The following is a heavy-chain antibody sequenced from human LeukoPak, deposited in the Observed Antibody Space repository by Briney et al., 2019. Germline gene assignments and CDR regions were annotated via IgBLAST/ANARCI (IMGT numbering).Heavy chain of an antibody. Sequence: SQTLSLTCTVSGGSIFSSSYYWGWIRQPPGKGLEWIGSIYYRGSTYYNPSLKSRVTISVDTSKNQFSLKLSSVTAADTAVYYCARLKLAATILWAVDWFDPWGQGTLVTVSS. CDR1: GGSIFSSSYY. V-gene: IGHV4-39*01. CDR2: IYYRGST. J-gene: IGHJ5*02. D-gene: IGHD6-25*01. CDR3: ARLKLAATILWAVDWFDP.